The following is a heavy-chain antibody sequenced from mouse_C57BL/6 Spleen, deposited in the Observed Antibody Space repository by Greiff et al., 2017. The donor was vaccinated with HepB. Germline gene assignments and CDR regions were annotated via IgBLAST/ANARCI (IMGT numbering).Heavy chain of an antibody. CDR2: INPYNGGT. J-gene: IGHJ1*03. CDR1: GYTFTDYY. Sequence: VQLQQSGPVLVKPGASVKMSCKASGYTFTDYYMNWVKQSHGKSLEWIGVINPYNGGTSYNQKFKGKATLTVDKSSSTAYMELNSLTSEDSAVYYCARTSITTVVPSGYFDVWGTGTTVTVSS. CDR3: ARTSITTVVPSGYFDV. V-gene: IGHV1-19*01. D-gene: IGHD1-1*01.